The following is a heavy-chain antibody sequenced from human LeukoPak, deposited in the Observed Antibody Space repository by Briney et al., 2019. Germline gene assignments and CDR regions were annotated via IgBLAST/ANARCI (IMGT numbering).Heavy chain of an antibody. V-gene: IGHV3-23*01. CDR3: ARSISGWYGLIDS. CDR2: ISGSGGST. Sequence: GGSLRLSCAASGFTFSSYAMSWVRQAPGKGLEWVSAISGSGGSTYYADSVKGRFTISRENAKNSLYLQMNSLRAGDTAIYYCARSISGWYGLIDSWGQGTLVTVSS. J-gene: IGHJ4*02. D-gene: IGHD6-19*01. CDR1: GFTFSSYA.